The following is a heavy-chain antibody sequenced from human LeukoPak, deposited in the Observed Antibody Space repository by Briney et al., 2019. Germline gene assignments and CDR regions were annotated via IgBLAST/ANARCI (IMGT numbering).Heavy chain of an antibody. V-gene: IGHV1-69*05. Sequence: SAKVSCKASGGTFSSYAISWVRQAPGQGLEWMGRIIPIFGTANHAQKFQGRVTITTDESTSTAYMELSSLRSEDTAVYYCARDMTYYYDSSGYLVGAFDIWGQGTMVTVSS. J-gene: IGHJ3*02. CDR1: GGTFSSYA. CDR2: IIPIFGTA. CDR3: ARDMTYYYDSSGYLVGAFDI. D-gene: IGHD3-22*01.